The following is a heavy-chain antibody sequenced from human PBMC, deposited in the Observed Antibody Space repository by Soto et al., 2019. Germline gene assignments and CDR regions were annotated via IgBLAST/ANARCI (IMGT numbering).Heavy chain of an antibody. Sequence: ASVKVSFKASGGTFSSYAISWVRQAPGQGLEWMGGIIPIFGTANYAQKFQGRVTITADESTSTAYMELSSLRSEDTAVYYCASRRPEGYYGMDVWGQGTTVTVSS. CDR2: IIPIFGTA. V-gene: IGHV1-69*13. CDR3: ASRRPEGYYGMDV. J-gene: IGHJ6*02. CDR1: GGTFSSYA.